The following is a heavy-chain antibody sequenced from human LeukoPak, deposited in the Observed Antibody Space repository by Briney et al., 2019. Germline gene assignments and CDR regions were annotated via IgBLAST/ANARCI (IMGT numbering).Heavy chain of an antibody. D-gene: IGHD2-8*01. V-gene: IGHV1-69*13. CDR2: IIPIFGTA. Sequence: SVKVSCTASGGTFSSYAISWVRQAPGQGLEWMGGIIPIFGTANYAQKFQGRVTIAADESTSTAYMELSSLRSEDTAVYYCARTVVHCTNGVCYIPEAYYYYYGMDVWGQGTTVTVSS. J-gene: IGHJ6*02. CDR1: GGTFSSYA. CDR3: ARTVVHCTNGVCYIPEAYYYYYGMDV.